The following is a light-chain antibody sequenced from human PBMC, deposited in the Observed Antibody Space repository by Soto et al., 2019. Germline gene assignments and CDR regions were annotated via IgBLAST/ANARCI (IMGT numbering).Light chain of an antibody. CDR1: TNDVGGYNA. Sequence: QSALAQPASVSGSPGQSITISCTGTTNDVGGYNAVSWYQQHPGKAPKLIFSEVSDRPSGVSNRFSGSKSGNTASLTISRLRPDDEGDYYCSSYTGSTTLVLFGGGTKLTVL. J-gene: IGLJ2*01. CDR3: SSYTGSTTLVL. V-gene: IGLV2-14*01. CDR2: EVS.